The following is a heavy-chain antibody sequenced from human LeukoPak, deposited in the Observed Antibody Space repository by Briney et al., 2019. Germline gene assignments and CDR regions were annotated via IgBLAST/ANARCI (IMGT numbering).Heavy chain of an antibody. CDR2: IWYDGTNK. V-gene: IGHV3-33*01. J-gene: IGHJ4*02. CDR3: AARSSGNPYF. CDR1: GFTFSNYG. D-gene: IGHD1-26*01. Sequence: GGSLRLSCVASGFTFSNYGMHWVRQAPGKGLEWVAVIWYDGTNKYYVDSVKGRFTISRDNYKNTLYLQMDGLRVEDTAVYYCAARSSGNPYFWGQGTLVTVSS.